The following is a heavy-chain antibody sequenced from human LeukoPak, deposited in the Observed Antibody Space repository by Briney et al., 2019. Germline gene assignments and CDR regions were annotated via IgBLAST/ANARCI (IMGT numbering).Heavy chain of an antibody. CDR2: IYYSGST. D-gene: IGHD1-26*01. J-gene: IGHJ6*03. CDR3: ASLSGSYSAYYMDV. Sequence: SETLSLTCTVSGGSISSSSYYWGWIRQPPGKRLEWIGSIYYSGSTYYNPSLKSRVTISVDTSKNQFSLRLSSVTAADTAVYYCASLSGSYSAYYMDVWGKGTTVTVSS. CDR1: GGSISSSSYY. V-gene: IGHV4-39*07.